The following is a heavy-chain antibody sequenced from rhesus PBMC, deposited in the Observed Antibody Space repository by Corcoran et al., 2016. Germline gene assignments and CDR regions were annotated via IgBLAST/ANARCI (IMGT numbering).Heavy chain of an antibody. CDR1: GGSISDDYY. D-gene: IGHD6-25*01. J-gene: IGHJ4*01. V-gene: IGHV4-106*01. Sequence: QVQLQESGPGLVKPSETLSLTCAVSGGSISDDYYWSWIRQPPGKGLEWIGYIYGSGGGTNYNPSLKNRVTISIDTSKNQFSLKLSSVTAADTAVYYCAANSGSWTRGNFDYWGQGVLVTVSS. CDR3: AANSGSWTRGNFDY. CDR2: IYGSGGGT.